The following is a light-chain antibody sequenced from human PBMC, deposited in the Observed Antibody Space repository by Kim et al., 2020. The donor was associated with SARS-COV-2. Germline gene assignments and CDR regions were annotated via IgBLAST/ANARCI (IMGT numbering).Light chain of an antibody. Sequence: GDRVTITCRPSQSIGKFLNWYQQKPGGAPKLLIYGVSSLRSGVPSRFSGSGSATDFSLTISSLQPEDFATYYCQQSYNTPPTFGQGTKV. CDR3: QQSYNTPPT. V-gene: IGKV1-39*01. J-gene: IGKJ1*01. CDR1: QSIGKF. CDR2: GVS.